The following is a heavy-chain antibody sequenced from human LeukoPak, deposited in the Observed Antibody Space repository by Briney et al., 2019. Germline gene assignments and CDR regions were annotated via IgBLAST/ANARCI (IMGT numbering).Heavy chain of an antibody. V-gene: IGHV4-4*07. CDR2: IYTSGST. D-gene: IGHD2/OR15-2a*01. Sequence: SETLSLTCTVSGGSISSYYWSWIRQPAGKGLEWIGRIYTSGSTNYNPSLKSRVTMSVDTSKNQFSLKLSSVTAADTAVYYCARDSPDPGSLIAHHLFDYWGQGTLVTVSS. CDR1: GGSISSYY. CDR3: ARDSPDPGSLIAHHLFDY. J-gene: IGHJ4*02.